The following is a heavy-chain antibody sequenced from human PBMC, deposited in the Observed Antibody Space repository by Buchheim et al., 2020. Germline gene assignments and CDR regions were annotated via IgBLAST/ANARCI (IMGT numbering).Heavy chain of an antibody. CDR2: ISSSSSYT. CDR3: ATTGADCSSASCNVFDH. D-gene: IGHD2-2*01. V-gene: IGHV3-11*03. J-gene: IGHJ4*02. CDR1: GGSISSGGYY. Sequence: QVQLQESGPGLVKPSQTLSLTCTVSGGSISSGGYYWSWIRQAPGKGLEWVSYISSSSSYTNYADSVKGRFTISRDNAKKSLFLQMNSLRVEDTGLYYCATTGADCSSASCNVFDHWGQGTL.